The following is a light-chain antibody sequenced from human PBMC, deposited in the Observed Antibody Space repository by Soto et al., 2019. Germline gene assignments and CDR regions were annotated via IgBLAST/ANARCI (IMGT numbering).Light chain of an antibody. CDR2: GAS. Sequence: EIVMTQSPATLSVPPGERATLSCRASQSVSSNLAWYQQKPGQAPRLLIYGASTRATGIPARFSGSGSGTEFTLTISSLQSEDFAVYYGQQYNNWPPYTFGHGTKLEIK. J-gene: IGKJ2*01. CDR3: QQYNNWPPYT. CDR1: QSVSSN. V-gene: IGKV3-15*01.